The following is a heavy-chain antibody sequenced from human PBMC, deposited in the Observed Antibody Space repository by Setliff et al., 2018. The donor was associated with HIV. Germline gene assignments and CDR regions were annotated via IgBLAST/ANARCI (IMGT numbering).Heavy chain of an antibody. CDR3: ARGVAAAGMLMDV. Sequence: SETLSLTCTVPGVSTSIHYWVWIRQPAGRGLEWNGRIHTSDTTRYNPSLQSRVAMSVDTSKNQFSLKLSSVSAADTAVYYCARGVAAAGMLMDVWGKGTTVTVSS. J-gene: IGHJ6*03. CDR1: GVSTSIHY. CDR2: IHTSDTT. D-gene: IGHD6-13*01. V-gene: IGHV4-4*07.